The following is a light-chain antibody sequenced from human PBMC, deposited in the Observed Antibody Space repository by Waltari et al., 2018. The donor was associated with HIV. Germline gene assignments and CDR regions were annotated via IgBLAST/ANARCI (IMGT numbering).Light chain of an antibody. CDR3: QQYNKGPLGIT. CDR2: GAT. J-gene: IGKJ5*01. V-gene: IGKV3-15*01. CDR1: QSVSSN. Sequence: EIVMTQSPATLSVSPGGRATLFCRASQSVSSNLAWYQQKPGQGPGLLIYGATTRATGFPARFGGSGSGTEFTLTISSLQSEDFGVYYCQQYNKGPLGITFGQGTRLEI.